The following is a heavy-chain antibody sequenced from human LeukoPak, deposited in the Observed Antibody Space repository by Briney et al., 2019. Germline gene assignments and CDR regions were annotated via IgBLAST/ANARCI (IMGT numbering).Heavy chain of an antibody. V-gene: IGHV3-21*04. Sequence: GGSLRLSCAASGFTFSSYEMSWVRQAPGKGLEWVSSISGSSIYIYYADSVKGRFTISRDNAKNSLYLQLNSLRAEDTSVYYCARDLLNTAMVGFDSWGQGTLVTVSS. CDR1: GFTFSSYE. CDR2: ISGSSIYI. J-gene: IGHJ4*02. CDR3: ARDLLNTAMVGFDS. D-gene: IGHD5-18*01.